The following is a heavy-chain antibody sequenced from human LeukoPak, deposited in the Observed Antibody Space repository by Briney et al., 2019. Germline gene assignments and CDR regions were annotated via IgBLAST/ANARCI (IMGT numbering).Heavy chain of an antibody. Sequence: ASVKVSCKASGYTFASYGISWVRQAPGQGLEWMGWISGYNGNTNYAQKLQGRVTMTTDTSTSTAYMELSRLRSDDTAVYYCARDDVLTGYEDWGQGTLVTVSS. CDR3: ARDDVLTGYED. J-gene: IGHJ4*02. CDR2: ISGYNGNT. D-gene: IGHD3-9*01. CDR1: GYTFASYG. V-gene: IGHV1-18*01.